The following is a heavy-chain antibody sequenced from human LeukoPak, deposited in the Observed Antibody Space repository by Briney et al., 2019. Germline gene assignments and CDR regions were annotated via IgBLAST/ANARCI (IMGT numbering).Heavy chain of an antibody. CDR3: AKFAEPSTTIDY. Sequence: GGFLRLSCATSGFIVSNYFMTWVRQAPGKGLEWEANINQAGNPTAYLDSVKGRFTISRDNAKNSLYLQMNSLTTEDTAVYYCAKFAEPSTTIDYWGQGTLVTVSS. CDR1: GFIVSNYF. D-gene: IGHD1-26*01. V-gene: IGHV3-7*01. CDR2: INQAGNPT. J-gene: IGHJ4*02.